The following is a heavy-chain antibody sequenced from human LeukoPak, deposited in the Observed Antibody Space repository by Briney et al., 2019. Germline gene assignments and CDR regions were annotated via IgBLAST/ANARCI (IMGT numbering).Heavy chain of an antibody. Sequence: GGSLRLSCAASGFTFSSYWMSWVRQAPGKGLEWVANIKQVGSEKYYVDSVKGRFTISRDNAKNSLYLQMNSLRAEDTAVYYCARDSYFCPMDVWGQGTTVTVSS. CDR3: ARDSYFCPMDV. CDR1: GFTFSSYW. J-gene: IGHJ6*02. V-gene: IGHV3-7*04. CDR2: IKQVGSEK. D-gene: IGHD3-3*01.